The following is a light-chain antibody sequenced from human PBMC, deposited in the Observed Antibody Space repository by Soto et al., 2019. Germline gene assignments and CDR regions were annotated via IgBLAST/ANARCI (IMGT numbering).Light chain of an antibody. V-gene: IGLV3-1*01. J-gene: IGLJ1*01. CDR2: QDS. Sequence: SYELTQPPSVSVSPGQTASITCSGDKLGDKYACWYQQKSGQSPVLDIYQDSKRPSGIPERFSGSNSGNTATLTISGTQAMDEADYYCQAWDSSTAGVFGTGTKLTVL. CDR1: KLGDKY. CDR3: QAWDSSTAGV.